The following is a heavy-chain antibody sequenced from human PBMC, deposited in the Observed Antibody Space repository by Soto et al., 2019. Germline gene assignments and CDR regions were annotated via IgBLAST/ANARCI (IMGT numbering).Heavy chain of an antibody. CDR3: AKGIRGSSWYRFYYFDY. CDR2: ISGSGGST. CDR1: GFTFSSYA. Sequence: GGSLRLSCAASGFTFSSYAMSWVRQAPGKGLEWVSAISGSGGSTYYADSVKGRFTISRDNSKNTLYLQMNSPRAEDTAVYYCAKGIRGSSWYRFYYFDYWGQGTLVTVSS. J-gene: IGHJ4*02. V-gene: IGHV3-23*01. D-gene: IGHD6-13*01.